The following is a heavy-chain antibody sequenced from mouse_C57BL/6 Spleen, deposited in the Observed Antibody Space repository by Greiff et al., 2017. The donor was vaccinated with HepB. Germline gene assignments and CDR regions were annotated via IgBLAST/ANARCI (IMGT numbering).Heavy chain of an antibody. D-gene: IGHD2-3*01. Sequence: QVQLQQSGPELVKPGASVKISCKASGYAFSSSWMNWVKQRPGKGLEWIGRIYPGDGDTNYNGKFKGKATLTADKSSSTAYMQLSSLTSEDSAVYCCARFGDGYYGAYWGQGTLVTVSA. V-gene: IGHV1-82*01. CDR2: IYPGDGDT. CDR1: GYAFSSSW. J-gene: IGHJ3*01. CDR3: ARFGDGYYGAY.